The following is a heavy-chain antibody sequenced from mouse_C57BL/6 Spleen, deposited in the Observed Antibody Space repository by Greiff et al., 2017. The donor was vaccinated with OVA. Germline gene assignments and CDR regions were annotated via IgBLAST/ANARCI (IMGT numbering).Heavy chain of an antibody. CDR1: GYAFSSSW. J-gene: IGHJ3*01. Sequence: QVQLQQSGPELVKPGASVKISCKASGYAFSSSWMNWVKQRPGKGLEWIGRIYPGDGDTNYNGKFKGKATLTADKSSSTAYMQLSSLTSEDSAVYFGAGGDYNGSSPAWFAYWGQGTLVTVSA. V-gene: IGHV1-82*01. D-gene: IGHD1-1*01. CDR3: AGGDYNGSSPAWFAY. CDR2: IYPGDGDT.